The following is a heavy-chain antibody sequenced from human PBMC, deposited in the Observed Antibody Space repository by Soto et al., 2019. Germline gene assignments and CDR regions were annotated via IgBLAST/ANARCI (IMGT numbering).Heavy chain of an antibody. CDR3: ARASGWCFDY. Sequence: GGSLRLSCAASGFTFSSYSMNWVRQAPGKGLEWVSSISSSSSYIYYADSVKSRFTISRDNAKNSLYLQMNSLRAEDTAVYYCARASGWCFDYWGQGTLVTVSS. CDR1: GFTFSSYS. J-gene: IGHJ4*02. V-gene: IGHV3-21*01. D-gene: IGHD6-19*01. CDR2: ISSSSSYI.